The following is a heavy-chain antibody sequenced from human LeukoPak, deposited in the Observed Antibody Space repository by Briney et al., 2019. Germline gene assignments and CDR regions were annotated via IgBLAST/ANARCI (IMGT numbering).Heavy chain of an antibody. CDR3: ARHIRITMVRGVKGFGAFDI. CDR2: IYYSGST. J-gene: IGHJ3*02. Sequence: SETLSLTCTVSGGSISSSSYYWGWIRQPPGKGLEWIGSIYYSGSTYYNPSLKSRVTISVDTSKNQFSLKLSSVTAADTAVYYCARHIRITMVRGVKGFGAFDIWGQGTMVTVPS. V-gene: IGHV4-39*01. CDR1: GGSISSSSYY. D-gene: IGHD3-10*01.